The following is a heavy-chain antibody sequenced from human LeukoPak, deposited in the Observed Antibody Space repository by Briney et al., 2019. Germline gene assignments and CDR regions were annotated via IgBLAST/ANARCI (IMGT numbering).Heavy chain of an antibody. D-gene: IGHD6-13*01. CDR3: ARXLYSSICYD. V-gene: IGHV4-34*01. CDR2: INHSGNI. J-gene: IGHJ4*02. Sequence: SETLSLTCAVSGGSFSGQYWTWVRQFPGKGLEGIGEINHSGNINYNPSLKSRVTMSKDMSKNHFSLSLSSVTAANTAMYYCARXLYSSICYDWXQGTLVTVSS. CDR1: GGSFSGQY.